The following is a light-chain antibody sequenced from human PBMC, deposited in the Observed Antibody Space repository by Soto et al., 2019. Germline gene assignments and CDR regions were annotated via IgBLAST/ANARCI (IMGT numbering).Light chain of an antibody. CDR1: QSVNIN. CDR3: QQYKDWPPVT. Sequence: EIAMTQSPVTLSASPGEIVTLSCRTSQSVNINVAWYQQRPGQAPRVLIYGASNTASGITDRFSASGSGTDFVLTISILEPADFVLYYCQQYKDWPPVTFGVVTRVEIK. J-gene: IGKJ4*01. CDR2: GAS. V-gene: IGKV3D-15*03.